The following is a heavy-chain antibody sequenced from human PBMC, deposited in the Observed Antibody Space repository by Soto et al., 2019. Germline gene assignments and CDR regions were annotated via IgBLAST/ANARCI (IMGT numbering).Heavy chain of an antibody. Sequence: EVQLVESGGGLVQPGGSLRLSCAASGFTFNNYWVHWVRQPPGKGLVWVSRINTDGSWTNYADSVKGRFTMSRDNAKNTLYLQMNSLRVEDTAIYYCVRGSSPWRGMDYWGQGTLVTVSS. D-gene: IGHD6-13*01. CDR1: GFTFNNYW. CDR2: INTDGSWT. J-gene: IGHJ4*02. V-gene: IGHV3-74*01. CDR3: VRGSSPWRGMDY.